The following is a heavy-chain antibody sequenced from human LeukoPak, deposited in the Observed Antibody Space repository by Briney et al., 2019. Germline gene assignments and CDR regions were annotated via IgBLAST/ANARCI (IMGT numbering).Heavy chain of an antibody. Sequence: GRSLRLSCAASGFTFSSYAMHWVRQAPGKGLEWVAVISYDGSNKYYADSVKGRFTISRDNSKNTLYLQMNNLRAEDTAVYYCARGGGYYAIDYWGQGTLVTVSS. CDR3: ARGGGYYAIDY. V-gene: IGHV3-30*14. CDR2: ISYDGSNK. D-gene: IGHD1-26*01. CDR1: GFTFSSYA. J-gene: IGHJ4*02.